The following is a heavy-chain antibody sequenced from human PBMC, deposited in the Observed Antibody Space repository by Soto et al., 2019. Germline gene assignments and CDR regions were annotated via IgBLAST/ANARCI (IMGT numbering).Heavy chain of an antibody. CDR2: TSYDGSNK. V-gene: IGHV3-30*03. CDR1: GFIFRSYG. D-gene: IGHD1-7*01. CDR3: ATLSNYADAVDI. Sequence: GGSLRLSCVASGFIFRSYGMHWVRQAPDKGLEWVAVTSYDGSNKDYVDSVKGRFTISRDNFKNTLYLQMNSLRAGDTAVYYCATLSNYADAVDIWGQGTMVTVSS. J-gene: IGHJ3*02.